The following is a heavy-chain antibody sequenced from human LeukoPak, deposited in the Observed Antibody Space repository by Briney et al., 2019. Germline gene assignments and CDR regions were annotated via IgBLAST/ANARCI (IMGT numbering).Heavy chain of an antibody. Sequence: GGSLRLSCAASGFSFSSYAMGWVRQAPGKGLEWVSAISGSGGNTYYADSVKGRFTISRDNSKNTLYLQMDNLRAEDTAVYYCAKNPFVGYGSDYFDDWGQGTLVTVSS. CDR2: ISGSGGNT. V-gene: IGHV3-23*01. J-gene: IGHJ4*02. CDR3: AKNPFVGYGSDYFDD. CDR1: GFSFSSYA. D-gene: IGHD3-10*01.